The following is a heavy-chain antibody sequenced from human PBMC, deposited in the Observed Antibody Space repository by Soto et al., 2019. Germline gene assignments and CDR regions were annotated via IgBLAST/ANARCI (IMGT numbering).Heavy chain of an antibody. CDR2: IIPIFGTA. CDR1: GGTFSSYA. CDR3: ARVVTMDYYGMDV. J-gene: IGHJ6*02. Sequence: QVQLVQSGAEVKKPGSSVKVSCKASGGTFSSYAISWVRQAPGQGLEWMGGIIPIFGTANYAQKFQGRVASAADESTSTGYMELCSLRSEDTAVYYCARVVTMDYYGMDVWGQGTTVTVSS. D-gene: IGHD3-10*01. V-gene: IGHV1-69*12.